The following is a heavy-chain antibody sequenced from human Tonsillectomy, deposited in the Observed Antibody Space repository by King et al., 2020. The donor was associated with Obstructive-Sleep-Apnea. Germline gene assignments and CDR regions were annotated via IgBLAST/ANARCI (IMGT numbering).Heavy chain of an antibody. CDR2: ISSRSSYI. D-gene: IGHD2-2*01. J-gene: IGHJ6*02. Sequence: VQLVESGGGLVKPGGSLRLSCAASGFTFSSYSMNWVRQAPGKGREWVSSISSRSSYIYYADSVKGRFTISRDNAKNTLYLQMNSLRAEDTAVDYCAKIPAASPVPYNYGMDVWGQGTTVTVSS. CDR3: AKIPAASPVPYNYGMDV. V-gene: IGHV3-21*01. CDR1: GFTFSSYS.